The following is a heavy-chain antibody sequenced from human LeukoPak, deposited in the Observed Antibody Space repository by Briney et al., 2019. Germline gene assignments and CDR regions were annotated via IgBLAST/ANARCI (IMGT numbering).Heavy chain of an antibody. V-gene: IGHV3-21*01. D-gene: IGHD3-9*01. CDR2: NNSSSSYI. CDR1: GFTFSSYS. CDR3: AREYLYDILTGYYLRGAFDI. Sequence: GSLRIPCAASGFTFSSYSKNRGRQASGKGLGWGSSNNSSSSYIYYADSVKGRFTISRDNAKNSLYLQMNSLRAEDTAVYYCAREYLYDILTGYYLRGAFDIWGQGTMVTVSS. J-gene: IGHJ3*02.